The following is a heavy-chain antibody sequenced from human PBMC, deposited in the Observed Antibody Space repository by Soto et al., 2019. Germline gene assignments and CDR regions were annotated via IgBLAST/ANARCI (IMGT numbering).Heavy chain of an antibody. D-gene: IGHD3-16*01. CDR1: GGSISSYY. CDR2: IYYSGST. Sequence: QVQLQESGPGLVKPSETLSLTCTVSGGSISSYYWSWIRQPPGKGLEWIGYIYYSGSTNYNPSLKSRVTISVDTSKNQFSLKLSSVTAADTAVYYCARRRWGSNWYFDLWGRGTLVTVSS. J-gene: IGHJ2*01. CDR3: ARRRWGSNWYFDL. V-gene: IGHV4-59*01.